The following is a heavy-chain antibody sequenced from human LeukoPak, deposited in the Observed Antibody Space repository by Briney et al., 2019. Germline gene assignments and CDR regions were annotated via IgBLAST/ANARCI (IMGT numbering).Heavy chain of an antibody. CDR2: IYYSGST. Sequence: SETLSLTCNVSGGSISSYYWSWIRQPPGKGLEWIGYIYYSGSTNYNPSLKSRVTISVDTSKNQFSLKLSSVTAADTAVYYCARETTVTALDYWGQGTLVTVSS. CDR3: ARETTVTALDY. J-gene: IGHJ4*02. CDR1: GGSISSYY. V-gene: IGHV4-59*01. D-gene: IGHD4-17*01.